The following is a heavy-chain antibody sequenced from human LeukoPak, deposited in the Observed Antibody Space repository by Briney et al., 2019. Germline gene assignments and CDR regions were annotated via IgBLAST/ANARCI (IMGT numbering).Heavy chain of an antibody. CDR3: ARAYSGYGKNYYYYYMDV. V-gene: IGHV4-39*07. J-gene: IGHJ6*03. CDR1: GGSISSSSYY. Sequence: ASETLSLTCTVSGGSISSSSYYWGWIRQPPGKGLEWIGSIYYSGSTYYNPSLKSRVTISVDTSKNQLSLKLSSVTAADTAVYYCARAYSGYGKNYYYYYMDVWGKGTTVTISS. D-gene: IGHD5-12*01. CDR2: IYYSGST.